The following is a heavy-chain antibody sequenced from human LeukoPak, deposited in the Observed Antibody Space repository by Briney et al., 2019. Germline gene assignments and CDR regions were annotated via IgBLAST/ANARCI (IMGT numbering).Heavy chain of an antibody. CDR2: INHRGST. CDR3: AIEGIAAADYPY. V-gene: IGHV4-34*01. J-gene: IGHJ4*02. Sequence: PSETLSLTCAVYGGSFSGYYWSWIRQPPGKGLEWIGEINHRGSTNYNPSLKSRVTISVDTSKNQFSLKLSSVTAADTAVYYCAIEGIAAADYPYRGQGTLVTVSS. CDR1: GGSFSGYY. D-gene: IGHD6-13*01.